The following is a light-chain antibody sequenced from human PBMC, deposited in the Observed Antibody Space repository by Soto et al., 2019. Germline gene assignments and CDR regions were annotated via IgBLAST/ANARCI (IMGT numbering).Light chain of an antibody. CDR1: SREVGGYNY. CDR2: DVS. J-gene: IGLJ1*01. Sequence: QSVLTQPRSVSGAPGQSVTISCTGTSREVGGYNYVSWYQQHPGKAPKLMIYDVSKRPSGVPDRFSGSKSGNTASLTISWLQAEDEADYYCCSYAGSYTHVFGTGTKVTVX. V-gene: IGLV2-11*01. CDR3: CSYAGSYTHV.